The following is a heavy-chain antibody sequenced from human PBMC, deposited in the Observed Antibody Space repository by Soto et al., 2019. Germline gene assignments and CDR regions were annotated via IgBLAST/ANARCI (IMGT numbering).Heavy chain of an antibody. D-gene: IGHD3-10*01. J-gene: IGHJ3*02. CDR2: ISGSGGST. Sequence: EVQLLESGGGLVQPGGSLRLSCAASGFTFSSYAMSWVHQAPGKGLEWVSAISGSGGSTYYADSVKGRFTISRDNSKNTLYLQMNSLRAEDTAVYYCAAMVRGPPEAFDIWGQGTMVTVSS. CDR3: AAMVRGPPEAFDI. V-gene: IGHV3-23*01. CDR1: GFTFSSYA.